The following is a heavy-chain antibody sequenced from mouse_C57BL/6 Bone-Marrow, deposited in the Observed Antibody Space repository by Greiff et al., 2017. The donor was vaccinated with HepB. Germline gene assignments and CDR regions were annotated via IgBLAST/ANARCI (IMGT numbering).Heavy chain of an antibody. CDR3: ARGGTTTVVAPYFDY. J-gene: IGHJ2*01. CDR2: IYPSDSET. CDR1: GYTFTSYW. Sequence: QVQLQQPGAELVRPGSSVKLSCKASGYTFTSYWMDWVKQRPGQGLEWIGNIYPSDSETHYNQKFKDKATLTVDKSSSTAYMQLSSLKSEDSAVYYCARGGTTTVVAPYFDYWGQGTTLTVSS. D-gene: IGHD1-1*01. V-gene: IGHV1-61*01.